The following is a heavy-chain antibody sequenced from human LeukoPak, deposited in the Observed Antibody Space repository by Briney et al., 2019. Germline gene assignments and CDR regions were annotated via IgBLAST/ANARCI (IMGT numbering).Heavy chain of an antibody. Sequence: GASVKVSCKASGYTFTSYGISWVRQAPGQGLEWMGWISAYNGNTNYAQKLQGGVTMTTDTSTSTAYMELRSLRSDDTAVYYCASSGLTMIVVGPEAFDIWGQGTMVTVSS. D-gene: IGHD3-22*01. CDR2: ISAYNGNT. J-gene: IGHJ3*02. CDR1: GYTFTSYG. V-gene: IGHV1-18*01. CDR3: ASSGLTMIVVGPEAFDI.